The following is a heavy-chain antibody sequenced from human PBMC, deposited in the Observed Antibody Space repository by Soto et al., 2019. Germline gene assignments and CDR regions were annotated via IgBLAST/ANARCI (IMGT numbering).Heavy chain of an antibody. CDR2: ISSNGGST. Sequence: VPLVESGGGLVQPGGSLRLSCAASGFTFSSYAMHWVRQAPGKGLEYVSAISSNGGSTYYANSVKGRFTISRDNSKNTLYLQMGSLRAEDMAVYYCARHSSGYSYAFDIWGQGTMVTVSS. CDR3: ARHSSGYSYAFDI. CDR1: GFTFSSYA. J-gene: IGHJ3*02. D-gene: IGHD3-22*01. V-gene: IGHV3-64*01.